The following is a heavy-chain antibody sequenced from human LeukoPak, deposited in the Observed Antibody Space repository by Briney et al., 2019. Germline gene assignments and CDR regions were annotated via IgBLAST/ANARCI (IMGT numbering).Heavy chain of an antibody. Sequence: PGGSLRLSCAASGFTFSDYWMHWVRQVPGKGLVWVSRIKGDGSETTISRDNAKNTLFLQMNSLRVEDTAVYYCVRGQIGVSVIVHWGQGTLVIVSS. J-gene: IGHJ5*02. CDR2: IKGDGSET. V-gene: IGHV3-74*01. D-gene: IGHD3-22*01. CDR3: VRGQIGVSVIVH. CDR1: GFTFSDYW.